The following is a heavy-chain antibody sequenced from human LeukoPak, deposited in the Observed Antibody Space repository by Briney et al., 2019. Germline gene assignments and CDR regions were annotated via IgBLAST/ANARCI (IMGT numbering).Heavy chain of an antibody. J-gene: IGHJ6*04. Sequence: PGGSLRLSCAASGFSVSSNYMTWVRQAQGKGLEWDSVIHRGGRAYYADSGKGRFTTSRDNSKNTLDLQMNSLSVEDTAVYYCVGVETITMVRGASGDVWGKGTTVTVSS. CDR1: GFSVSSNY. CDR2: IHRGGRA. D-gene: IGHD3-10*01. V-gene: IGHV3-66*02. CDR3: VGVETITMVRGASGDV.